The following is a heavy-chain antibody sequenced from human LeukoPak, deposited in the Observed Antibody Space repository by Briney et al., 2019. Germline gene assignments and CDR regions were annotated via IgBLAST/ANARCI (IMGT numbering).Heavy chain of an antibody. Sequence: SETLSLTCTVSGGSISSYYWSWIRQPPGKGLEWIGSIYYSGNTYCNPSLKSRVTISVDTSRNQFSLALNSLTAADTAVYYCARQAFSSGRSYYFASWGQGTLVTVFS. D-gene: IGHD6-19*01. CDR2: IYYSGNT. CDR1: GGSISSYY. V-gene: IGHV4-59*05. CDR3: ARQAFSSGRSYYFAS. J-gene: IGHJ4*02.